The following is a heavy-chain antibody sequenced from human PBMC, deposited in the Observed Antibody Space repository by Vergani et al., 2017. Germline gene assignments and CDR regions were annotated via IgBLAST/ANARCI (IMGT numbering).Heavy chain of an antibody. V-gene: IGHV4-39*01. J-gene: IGHJ4*02. CDR3: ARTHSTGWEQFFDY. CDR1: GGSISSSSYY. Sequence: QLQLQESGPGLVKPSETLSLTCTVSGGSISSSSYYWGWIRQPPGKGLEWIGSIYYSGSTYYNPSLKSRVTISVDTSKNQFSLKLSSVTAADTAVYYCARTHSTGWEQFFDYWGQGTLVTVSS. D-gene: IGHD6-19*01. CDR2: IYYSGST.